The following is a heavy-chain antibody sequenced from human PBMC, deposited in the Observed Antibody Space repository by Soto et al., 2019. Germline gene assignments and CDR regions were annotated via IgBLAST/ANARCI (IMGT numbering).Heavy chain of an antibody. Sequence: EVQLVESGGGLVQPGRSLRLSCAASGFTFDDYAMHWVRQVPGKGLEWVSGINWNSRIVGYGDSVKGRFAISRDNAKISLHLQMNSLSAEDTAYYYCVKDESINWYSGHFRHWGQGTLVTVSS. CDR2: INWNSRIV. V-gene: IGHV3-9*01. CDR1: GFTFDDYA. CDR3: VKDESINWYSGHFRH. J-gene: IGHJ1*01. D-gene: IGHD6-13*01.